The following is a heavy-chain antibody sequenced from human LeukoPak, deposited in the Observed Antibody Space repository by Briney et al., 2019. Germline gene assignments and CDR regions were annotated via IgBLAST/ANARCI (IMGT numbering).Heavy chain of an antibody. CDR1: GFTFSAYS. J-gene: IGHJ6*02. CDR2: IYSDGNT. V-gene: IGHV3-53*01. Sequence: GGSLRLSCATSGFTFSAYSMSWVRQAPGKGLEWVSVIYSDGNTYNADSVKGRFTISRDNSKNTLFLQMNSLRAEDTAVYYCARDFTPVAATNYYGMDVWGQGTTVTVSS. CDR3: ARDFTPVAATNYYGMDV. D-gene: IGHD2-15*01.